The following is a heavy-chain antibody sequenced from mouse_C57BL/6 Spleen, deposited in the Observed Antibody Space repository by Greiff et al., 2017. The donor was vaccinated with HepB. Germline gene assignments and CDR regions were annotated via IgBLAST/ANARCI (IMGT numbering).Heavy chain of an antibody. J-gene: IGHJ2*01. CDR3: TTRSFDY. Sequence: EVQLVESGAELVRPGASVKLSCTASGFNIKDDYMHWVKQRPEQGLEWIGWIDPENGDTEYASKFQGKATITADTSSNTAYLQLSSLTSEDTAVYYCTTRSFDYWGQGTTLTVSS. V-gene: IGHV14-4*01. CDR1: GFNIKDDY. CDR2: IDPENGDT.